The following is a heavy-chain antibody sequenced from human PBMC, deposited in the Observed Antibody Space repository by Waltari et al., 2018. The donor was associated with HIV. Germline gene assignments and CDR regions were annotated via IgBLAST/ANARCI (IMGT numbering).Heavy chain of an antibody. CDR3: ARATQYYYDSSGYYGDY. V-gene: IGHV1-69*01. CDR2: IIPIFGTA. D-gene: IGHD3-22*01. CDR1: GGTFSSYA. J-gene: IGHJ4*02. Sequence: QVQLVQSGAEVKKPGSSVTVSCKASGGTFSSYAIIWVRRAPGQGLEWMGGIIPIFGTANYAQKFQGRVTITADESTSTAYMELSSLRSEDTAVYYCARATQYYYDSSGYYGDYWGQGTLVTVSS.